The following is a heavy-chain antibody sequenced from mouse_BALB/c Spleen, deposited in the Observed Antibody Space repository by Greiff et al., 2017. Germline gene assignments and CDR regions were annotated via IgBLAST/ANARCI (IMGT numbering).Heavy chain of an antibody. Sequence: EVQVVESGGGLVQPGGSLKLSCAASGFTFSSYTMSWVRQTPEKRLEWVAYISNGGGSTYYPDTVKGRFTISRDNAKNTLYLQMSSLKSEDTAMYYCARHGPYYAMDYWGQGTSVTVSS. CDR2: ISNGGGST. CDR3: ARHGPYYAMDY. J-gene: IGHJ4*01. V-gene: IGHV5-12-2*01. CDR1: GFTFSSYT.